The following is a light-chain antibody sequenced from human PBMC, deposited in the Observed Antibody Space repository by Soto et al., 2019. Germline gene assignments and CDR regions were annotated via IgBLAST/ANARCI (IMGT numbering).Light chain of an antibody. CDR3: HQRSNWPWT. V-gene: IGKV3-11*01. J-gene: IGKJ1*01. Sequence: EIVLTQSPATLSLSPGERATLSCRASQGVSSYLAWYQQKPGQAPRLLIYDASNRATGIPARFSGSGSGTDFTLTISSLEPEDFTVYYCHQRSNWPWTFGQGTKVEI. CDR2: DAS. CDR1: QGVSSY.